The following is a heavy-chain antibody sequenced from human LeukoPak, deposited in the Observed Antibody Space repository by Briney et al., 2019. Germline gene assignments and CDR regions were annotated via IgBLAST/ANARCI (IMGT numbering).Heavy chain of an antibody. CDR1: GFTFSSYW. Sequence: GGSLRLSCAASGFTFSSYWMSWVRQAPGKGLEWVANIKQDGSEKYYVDSVKGRFTISRDNAKNSLYLEMNSLRAEDTAVYYCAELGITMIGGVWGKGTTVTISS. CDR3: AELGITMIGGV. CDR2: IKQDGSEK. V-gene: IGHV3-7*01. D-gene: IGHD3-10*02. J-gene: IGHJ6*04.